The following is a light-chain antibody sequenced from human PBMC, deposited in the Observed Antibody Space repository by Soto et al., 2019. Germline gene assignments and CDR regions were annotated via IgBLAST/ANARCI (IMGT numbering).Light chain of an antibody. J-gene: IGKJ2*01. CDR2: DIS. V-gene: IGKV1-5*01. CDR3: QQYNTYSP. Sequence: DIQMTQSPSTLSASVGDRVTITCRASQSVFKWLAWYQQKPGKAPKLLIYDISSLESGVPSRFSGSGSGTEFTLTISSMQPDDFATYYCQQYNTYSPFGQGTKLEIK. CDR1: QSVFKW.